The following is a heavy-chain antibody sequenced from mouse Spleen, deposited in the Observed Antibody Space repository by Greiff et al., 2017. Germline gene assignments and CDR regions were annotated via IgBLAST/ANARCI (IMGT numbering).Heavy chain of an antibody. CDR3: VYYYGSSYDWYFDV. D-gene: IGHD1-1*01. V-gene: IGHV5-9-1*01. CDR2: ISSGGSYT. CDR1: GFTFSSYA. Sequence: EVNLVESGGGLVKPGGSLKLSCAASGFTFSSYAMSWVRQTPEKRLEWVATISSGGSYTYYPDSVKGRFTISRDNAKNTLYLQMSSLRSEDTAMYYCVYYYGSSYDWYFDVWGAGTTVTVSS. J-gene: IGHJ1*01.